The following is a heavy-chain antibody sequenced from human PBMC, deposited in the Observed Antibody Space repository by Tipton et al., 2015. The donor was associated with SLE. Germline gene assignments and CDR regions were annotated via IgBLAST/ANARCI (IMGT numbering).Heavy chain of an antibody. D-gene: IGHD4-17*01. Sequence: SLRLSCAASGFTVSSNYMSWVRQAPGKGLEWVSVISGGHSRGSYKYDADSVKGRFTISRDDAINSLYLQMNSLKAEDTAVYYCARADDFGDRYWFDLWGQGTLVTVSS. CDR2: ISGGHSRGSYK. J-gene: IGHJ5*02. V-gene: IGHV3-11*03. CDR1: GFTVSSNY. CDR3: ARADDFGDRYWFDL.